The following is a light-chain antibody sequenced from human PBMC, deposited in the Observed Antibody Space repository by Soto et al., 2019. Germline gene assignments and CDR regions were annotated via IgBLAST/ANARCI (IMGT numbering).Light chain of an antibody. J-gene: IGLJ1*01. CDR1: TSDVGGFDY. V-gene: IGLV2-14*03. CDR2: DVS. CDR3: SSYTTTGTQV. Sequence: QSVLTQPAAVSGSPGQSITVSCTGTTSDVGGFDYVSWYQQHPGKAPKLMIFDVSNRPSGVSDRFSGSKSGNTASLIISGLQAEDEADYYCSSYTTTGTQVFGTGPKVTVL.